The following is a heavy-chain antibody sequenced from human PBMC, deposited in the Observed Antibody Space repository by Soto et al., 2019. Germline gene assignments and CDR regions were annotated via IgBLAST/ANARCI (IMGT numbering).Heavy chain of an antibody. D-gene: IGHD6-19*01. V-gene: IGHV3-7*04. Sequence: EVQLVESGGGLVQPGGSLRLSCAASGFTFSSYWMSWVRQAPGKGLAGVANIKQDGSEKYYVDSVKGRFTISRDNAKNSRYLQMNSLRAEDTAVYYCARVRSGWRRSFDLWGRGTLVTVSS. CDR3: ARVRSGWRRSFDL. CDR1: GFTFSSYW. CDR2: IKQDGSEK. J-gene: IGHJ2*01.